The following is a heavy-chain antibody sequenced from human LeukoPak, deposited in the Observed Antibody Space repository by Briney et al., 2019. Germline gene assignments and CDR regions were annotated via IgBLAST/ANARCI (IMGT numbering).Heavy chain of an antibody. CDR1: GYTFTSYG. V-gene: IGHV1-18*01. CDR2: ISAYNGNT. CDR3: ASTPGVVVAATFDY. Sequence: APVKVSCKASGYTFTSYGISWVRQAPGQGLEWMGWISAYNGNTNYAQKLQGRVTMTTDTSTSTAYMGLSSLRSEDTAVYYCASTPGVVVAATFDYWGQGTLVTVSS. D-gene: IGHD2-15*01. J-gene: IGHJ4*02.